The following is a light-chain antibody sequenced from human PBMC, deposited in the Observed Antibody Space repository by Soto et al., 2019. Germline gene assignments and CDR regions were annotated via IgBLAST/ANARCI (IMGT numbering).Light chain of an antibody. CDR1: QGISSY. V-gene: IGKV1-9*01. Sequence: EIQLTQSPSFLSASVGDRVTITCRASQGISSYLAWYQQKPEKAPKLLIYAASTLQSGVPSRFSGSGSGTEFTLTISSLQPEDFAAYYCQQLNSYPYTFGQGTKLEIK. J-gene: IGKJ2*01. CDR2: AAS. CDR3: QQLNSYPYT.